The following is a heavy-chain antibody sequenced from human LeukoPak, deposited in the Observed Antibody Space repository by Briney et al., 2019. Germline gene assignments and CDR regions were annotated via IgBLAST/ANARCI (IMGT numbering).Heavy chain of an antibody. J-gene: IGHJ4*02. CDR2: IYSGGST. V-gene: IGHV3-66*01. Sequence: GGSLRLSCVASGFTVSSNYMSWVRQAPGKGLEWVSVIYSGGSTYYADSVKGRFTISRDNSKNTLYLQMNSLRVEDTAVYYCARTRTLRFLEGSGYWGQGALVTVSS. CDR1: GFTVSSNY. D-gene: IGHD3-3*01. CDR3: ARTRTLRFLEGSGY.